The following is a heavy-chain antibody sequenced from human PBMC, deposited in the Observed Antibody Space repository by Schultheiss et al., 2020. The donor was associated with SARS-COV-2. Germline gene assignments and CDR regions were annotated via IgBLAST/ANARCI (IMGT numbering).Heavy chain of an antibody. D-gene: IGHD5-12*01. CDR3: ARAMDIVATMLDY. V-gene: IGHV3-21*01. CDR1: GFTFSGSA. CDR2: ISSSSSYI. Sequence: GGSLRLSCAASGFTFSGSAMHWVRQASGKGLEWVSSISSSSSYIYYADSVKGRFTISRDNSKNTLYLQMNSLRAEDTAVYYCARAMDIVATMLDYWGQGTLVTVSS. J-gene: IGHJ4*02.